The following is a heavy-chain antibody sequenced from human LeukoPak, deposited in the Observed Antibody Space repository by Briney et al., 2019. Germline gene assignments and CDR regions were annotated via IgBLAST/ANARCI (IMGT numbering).Heavy chain of an antibody. CDR1: GFTFSNSW. CDR2: IKRDESEK. V-gene: IGHV3-7*01. Sequence: GGSLRLSCAASGFTFSNSWMSWVRQAPGKGLEWVATIKRDESEKYYVDSVKGRFTISKDNAKNSLYLQMNSLRAEDTAVYYCARPFMSAYGMDVWGQGTTVTVSS. J-gene: IGHJ6*02. CDR3: ARPFMSAYGMDV. D-gene: IGHD3-10*02.